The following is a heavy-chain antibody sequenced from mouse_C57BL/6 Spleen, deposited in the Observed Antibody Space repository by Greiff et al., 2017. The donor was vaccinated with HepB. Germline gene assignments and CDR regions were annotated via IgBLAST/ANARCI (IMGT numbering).Heavy chain of an antibody. D-gene: IGHD4-1*02. CDR3: ARASNWDFDY. J-gene: IGHJ2*01. Sequence: EVQLVESGGDLVKPGGSLKLSCAASGFTFSSYGMSWVRQTPDKRLEWVATISSGGSYTYYPDSVKGRFTISRDIAKNTLYLQMSSLKSEDTAMYYCARASNWDFDYWGQGTTLTVSS. V-gene: IGHV5-6*01. CDR2: ISSGGSYT. CDR1: GFTFSSYG.